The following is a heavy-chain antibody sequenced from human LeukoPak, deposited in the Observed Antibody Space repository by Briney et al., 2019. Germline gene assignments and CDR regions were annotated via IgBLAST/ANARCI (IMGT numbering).Heavy chain of an antibody. CDR2: ISYDGSNK. D-gene: IGHD3-22*01. Sequence: GGSLRLSCAASGFTFSNYGMHWVRQAPGKGLEWVALISYDGSNKYYADSVKGRFTISRDNSKNTLYLQMNSLRAEDTAVYYCAKHYYTSGYYGALDIWGQGTTVTVSA. CDR1: GFTFSNYG. V-gene: IGHV3-30*18. CDR3: AKHYYTSGYYGALDI. J-gene: IGHJ3*02.